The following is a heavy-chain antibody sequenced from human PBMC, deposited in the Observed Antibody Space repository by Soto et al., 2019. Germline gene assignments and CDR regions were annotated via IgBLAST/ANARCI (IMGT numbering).Heavy chain of an antibody. CDR3: ARALTGTVVTHMTYYYYGMDV. V-gene: IGHV1-69*01. Sequence: QVQLVQSGAEVKKPGSSVKVSCKASGGTFSSYAISWVRQAPGQGLEWMGGIIPIFGTANYAQKFQGRVTITADECTSTAYMELSSLRSEDTAVYYCARALTGTVVTHMTYYYYGMDVWGQGTTVTVSS. CDR2: IIPIFGTA. CDR1: GGTFSSYA. J-gene: IGHJ6*02. D-gene: IGHD2-21*02.